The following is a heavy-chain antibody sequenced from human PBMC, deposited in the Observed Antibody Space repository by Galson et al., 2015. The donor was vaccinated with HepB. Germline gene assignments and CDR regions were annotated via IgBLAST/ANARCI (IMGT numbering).Heavy chain of an antibody. CDR3: ARSRCESSTSCPPFFGY. CDR2: IWYDGSNK. V-gene: IGHV3-33*01. CDR1: GFTFSSYG. D-gene: IGHD2-2*01. J-gene: IGHJ4*02. Sequence: SLRLSCAASGFTFSSYGMHWVRQAPGKGLEWVAVIWYDGSNKYYADSVKGRFTISRDNSKNTLYLQMNSLRAEDTAVYYCARSRCESSTSCPPFFGYWGQGTLVTVSS.